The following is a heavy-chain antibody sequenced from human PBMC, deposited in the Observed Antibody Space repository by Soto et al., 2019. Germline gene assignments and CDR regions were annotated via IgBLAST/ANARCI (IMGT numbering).Heavy chain of an antibody. CDR3: VKEGYMRSDWYGQFDC. D-gene: IGHD6-19*01. Sequence: PGGSLRLSCSASGFTFNTFAMHWVRRTPGKGLEFVSAISSNGGNTYYADSVKGRFAISRDNSKNTLYLQMYSLRPEDTALYYCVKEGYMRSDWYGQFDCWGQGTLVTVSS. CDR1: GFTFNTFA. J-gene: IGHJ4*02. V-gene: IGHV3-64D*06. CDR2: ISSNGGNT.